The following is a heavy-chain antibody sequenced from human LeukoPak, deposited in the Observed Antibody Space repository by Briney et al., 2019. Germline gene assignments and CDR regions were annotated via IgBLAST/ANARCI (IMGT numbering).Heavy chain of an antibody. D-gene: IGHD6-19*01. J-gene: IGHJ4*02. Sequence: QPGASLRLSCAASIFTYNTYPMSWARQATGEGLEGVSDIRGSGENTYYAVSVKRRFNITRDNYENTQYLQVNSLRVEDTAMYYCAKEDSSGWIHYWGQGTLVTVSS. CDR1: IFTYNTYP. CDR3: AKEDSSGWIHY. CDR2: IRGSGENT. V-gene: IGHV3-23*01.